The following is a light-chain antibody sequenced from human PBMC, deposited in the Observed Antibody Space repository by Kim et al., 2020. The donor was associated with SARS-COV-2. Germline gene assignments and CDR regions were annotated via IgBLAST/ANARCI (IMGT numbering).Light chain of an antibody. V-gene: IGKV3-20*01. CDR2: DAS. CDR1: QSVRNGY. Sequence: PGERATLSCRASQSVRNGYLAWYQQKPGQAPRLLIYDASSRATGIPDRFSGSGSGTDFTLTISRLEPEDFAVYYCQQYSGSPITFGQGTRLEIK. J-gene: IGKJ5*01. CDR3: QQYSGSPIT.